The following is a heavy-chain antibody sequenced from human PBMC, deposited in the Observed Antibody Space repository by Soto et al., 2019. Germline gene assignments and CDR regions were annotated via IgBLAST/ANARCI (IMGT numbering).Heavy chain of an antibody. Sequence: EVQLVESGGGLIQPGGSLKLSCAPSGFTVGNNYMSWVRQAPGKGLEWVSLIYRTGTTKYADYVKGRFTVSRDNAKNTMNLQRNSLRAEDTAVYYCAKDGRGSGSHYNSFGYWGQGTLVTVSS. J-gene: IGHJ4*02. D-gene: IGHD3-10*01. CDR2: IYRTGTT. V-gene: IGHV3-53*01. CDR3: AKDGRGSGSHYNSFGY. CDR1: GFTVGNNY.